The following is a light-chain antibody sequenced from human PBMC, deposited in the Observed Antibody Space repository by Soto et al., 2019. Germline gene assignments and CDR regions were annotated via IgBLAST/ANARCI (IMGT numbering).Light chain of an antibody. V-gene: IGKV3-20*01. Sequence: EIVLTQSPGTLSLSPGERATLSCRASQTVSSGFLAWYQQKPGRAPRLLIYGASSRATGIPDRFSGSGSGAVFTLTISRLEPEDFAVYYCQQYGGSPPYTFGQGTKLDIK. CDR2: GAS. J-gene: IGKJ2*01. CDR1: QTVSSGF. CDR3: QQYGGSPPYT.